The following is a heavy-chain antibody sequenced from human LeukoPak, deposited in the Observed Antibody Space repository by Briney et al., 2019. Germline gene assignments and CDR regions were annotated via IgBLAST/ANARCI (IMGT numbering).Heavy chain of an antibody. V-gene: IGHV4-34*01. J-gene: IGHJ5*02. CDR1: GGSFSGYY. D-gene: IGHD6-13*01. Sequence: PSETLSLTCAVYGGSFSGYYWSWIRQPPGKGLEWIGEINHSGSTNYNPSLKSRVTISVDTSKNQFSLKLSSVTAADTAVYYCARDSSWYSSWFDPWGQGTLVTVSS. CDR3: ARDSSWYSSWFDP. CDR2: INHSGST.